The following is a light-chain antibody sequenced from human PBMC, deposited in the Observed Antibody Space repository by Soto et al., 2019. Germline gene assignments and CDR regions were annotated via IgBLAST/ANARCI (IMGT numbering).Light chain of an antibody. V-gene: IGKV1-5*03. J-gene: IGKJ1*01. Sequence: DIQMTQSPSTLSVSVGDRVTITCRASQTISSWLAWYQQKPGKAPKLLIYKASTIKSGVPSRFSGSESGTESTLTISSLQPADFATYYCQHYNSYSDAFGQATK. CDR1: QTISSW. CDR3: QHYNSYSDA. CDR2: KAS.